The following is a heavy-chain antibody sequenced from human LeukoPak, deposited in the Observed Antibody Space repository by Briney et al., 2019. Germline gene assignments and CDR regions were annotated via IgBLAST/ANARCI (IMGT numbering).Heavy chain of an antibody. Sequence: SETLSLTGAVYGGSFSGYYWSWIRQPPGKGLEWIGEINHSGSTNYNPSLKSRVTISVDTSKNQFSLKLSSVTAADTAVYYCARYSSGWYQVGMDVWGQGTTVTVSS. D-gene: IGHD6-19*01. V-gene: IGHV4-34*01. CDR1: GGSFSGYY. CDR2: INHSGST. J-gene: IGHJ6*02. CDR3: ARYSSGWYQVGMDV.